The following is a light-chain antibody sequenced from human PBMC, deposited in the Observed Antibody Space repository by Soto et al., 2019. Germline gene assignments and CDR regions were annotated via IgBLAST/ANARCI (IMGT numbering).Light chain of an antibody. V-gene: IGKV3-15*01. J-gene: IGKJ2*01. Sequence: EMVMTQSPATLSVSPGERATLSCRASQSVSSNLAWYQQKPGQAPRLLIYGASTRATGIPARFSGSGSGTEFTLTISSLQSEDFAVYYCQQFRTFGQGTKLEIK. CDR1: QSVSSN. CDR2: GAS. CDR3: QQFRT.